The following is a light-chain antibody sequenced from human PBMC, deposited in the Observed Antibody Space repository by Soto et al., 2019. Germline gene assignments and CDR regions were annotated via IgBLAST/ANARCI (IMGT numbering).Light chain of an antibody. J-gene: IGLJ2*01. CDR3: FSYAGISTLA. CDR1: SSDVGAYNL. V-gene: IGLV2-23*02. Sequence: QSVLTQPASVSGSPGQSITISCTGTSSDVGAYNLVSWYQHQPGNAPKLLIFAVSKRPSGVSTRFSGSKSGNTASLTISGLQAEDEADYYCFSYAGISTLAFGGGTKVTVL. CDR2: AVS.